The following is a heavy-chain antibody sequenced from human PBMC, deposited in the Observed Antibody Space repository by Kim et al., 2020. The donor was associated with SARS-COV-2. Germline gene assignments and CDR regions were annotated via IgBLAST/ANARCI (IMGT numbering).Heavy chain of an antibody. CDR2: IIPIFGTA. D-gene: IGHD3-10*01. CDR3: ARTYYYGSGSYPKFDGMDV. J-gene: IGHJ6*02. V-gene: IGHV1-69*13. Sequence: SVKVSCKASGGTFSSYAISWVRQAPGQGLEWMGGIIPIFGTANYAQKFQGRVTITADESTSTAYMELSSLRSEDTAVYYCARTYYYGSGSYPKFDGMDVWGQGTTVTVSS. CDR1: GGTFSSYA.